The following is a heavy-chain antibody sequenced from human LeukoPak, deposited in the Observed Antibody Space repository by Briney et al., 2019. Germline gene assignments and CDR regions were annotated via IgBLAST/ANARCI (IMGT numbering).Heavy chain of an antibody. CDR1: GGSISSYY. CDR2: IYTSGST. D-gene: IGHD2-2*02. Sequence: SETLSLTCTVSGGSISSYYWSWIRQPAGKGLEWIGRIYTSGSTNYNPSLKSRVTMSVDTSKNQFSLKLSSVTAADTAVYYCTRVHCSSTSCYTGWFDPWGQGTLVTVSS. J-gene: IGHJ5*02. CDR3: TRVHCSSTSCYTGWFDP. V-gene: IGHV4-4*07.